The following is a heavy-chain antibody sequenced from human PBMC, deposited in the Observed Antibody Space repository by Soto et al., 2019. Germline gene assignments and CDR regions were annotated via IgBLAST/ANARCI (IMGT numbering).Heavy chain of an antibody. CDR3: ARDLYAGSTSFYYYGMDV. J-gene: IGHJ6*02. CDR2: IIPIFGTA. D-gene: IGHD2-2*01. Sequence: QVQLVQSGAEVKKPGSSVKVSCKASGGTFSSYAISWVRQAPGQGLEWMGGIIPIFGTANYAQKFQGRVTITADESTSTAYRELSSLRSADTAVYYCARDLYAGSTSFYYYGMDVWGQGTTVTVSS. CDR1: GGTFSSYA. V-gene: IGHV1-69*01.